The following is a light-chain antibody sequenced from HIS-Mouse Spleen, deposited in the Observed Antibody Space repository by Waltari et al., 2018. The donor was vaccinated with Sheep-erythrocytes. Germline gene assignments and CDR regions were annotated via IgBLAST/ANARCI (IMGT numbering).Light chain of an antibody. CDR2: DVS. CDR1: SSDVGGYNY. CDR3: CSYAGSYNHV. Sequence: QSALTQPRSVSGSPGQSVTISCTGTSSDVGGYNYVSWYQQHPGKAPKLMIYDVSNRPSWFPARFSGSKSGNTASLTISGLQAEDEADYYCCSYAGSYNHVFATGTKVTVL. J-gene: IGLJ1*01. V-gene: IGLV2-11*01.